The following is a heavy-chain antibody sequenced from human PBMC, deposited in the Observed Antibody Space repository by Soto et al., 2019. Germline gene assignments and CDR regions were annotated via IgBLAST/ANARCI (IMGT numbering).Heavy chain of an antibody. J-gene: IGHJ4*02. V-gene: IGHV3-9*01. CDR1: GFTFDDYA. D-gene: IGHD2-2*01. Sequence: EVQLVESGGGWVQPGRSLRLSCAASGFTFDDYAMHWVRQAPGKGLEWVSGISWNSGSIGYADSVKGRFTISRDNAKNSLYLQMNSLRAEDTALYYCAKDIVVVPDRWTRFDYWGQGTLVTVSS. CDR2: ISWNSGSI. CDR3: AKDIVVVPDRWTRFDY.